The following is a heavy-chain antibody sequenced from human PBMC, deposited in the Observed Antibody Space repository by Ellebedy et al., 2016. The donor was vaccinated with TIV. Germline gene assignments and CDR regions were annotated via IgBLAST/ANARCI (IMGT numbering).Heavy chain of an antibody. CDR3: ARHLLRDYYGSGSPNYWYFDL. J-gene: IGHJ2*01. Sequence: WIRQPPGKGLEWIANIYYSGSTYYNPSLKSRVTISVDTSKNQFSLTLSSLTAADTAVYHCARHLLRDYYGSGSPNYWYFDLWGRGTRVTVSS. D-gene: IGHD3-10*01. CDR2: IYYSGST. V-gene: IGHV4-39*01.